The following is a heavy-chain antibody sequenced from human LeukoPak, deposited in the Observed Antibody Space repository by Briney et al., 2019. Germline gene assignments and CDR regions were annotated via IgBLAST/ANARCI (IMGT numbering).Heavy chain of an antibody. CDR1: GGSISSSSYY. D-gene: IGHD3-22*01. V-gene: IGHV4-39*07. CDR2: IYYSGST. Sequence: SETLSLTCTVSGGSISSSSYYWGWIRQPPGKGLEWIGSIYYSGSTYYNPSLQSRVTISVDTSKNQFSLKLSSVTAADTAVYYCARGYYDSSGYLRDYWGQGTLVTVSS. J-gene: IGHJ4*02. CDR3: ARGYYDSSGYLRDY.